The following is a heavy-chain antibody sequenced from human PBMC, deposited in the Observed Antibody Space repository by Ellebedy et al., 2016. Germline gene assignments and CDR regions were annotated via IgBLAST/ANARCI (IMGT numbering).Heavy chain of an antibody. CDR1: GFILSHNY. J-gene: IGHJ4*02. Sequence: GESLKISCAASGFILSHNYMSWVRQAPGKGLEWVSVIYSGGDTYYADSVRGRFTISRDDSKNTLNLQLTNLRAEDAAVYYCAKDPAEAGAFDHWGRGTLVTVSS. V-gene: IGHV3-66*01. CDR2: IYSGGDT. CDR3: AKDPAEAGAFDH. D-gene: IGHD6-19*01.